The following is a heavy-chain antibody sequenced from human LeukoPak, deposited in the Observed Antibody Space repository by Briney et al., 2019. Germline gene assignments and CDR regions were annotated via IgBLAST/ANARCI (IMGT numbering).Heavy chain of an antibody. CDR2: INSDGSST. CDR3: ARGSSSPGDRQDYYFDY. D-gene: IGHD6-6*01. Sequence: GGSLRLSCAASGFTFSSYWMHWVRQGPGKGLGWVSRINSDGSSTNYADSVKGRFTISRDNAKSTLYLQMNSLRVEDTAVYYCARGSSSPGDRQDYYFDYWGQGTLVTVSP. CDR1: GFTFSSYW. V-gene: IGHV3-74*01. J-gene: IGHJ4*02.